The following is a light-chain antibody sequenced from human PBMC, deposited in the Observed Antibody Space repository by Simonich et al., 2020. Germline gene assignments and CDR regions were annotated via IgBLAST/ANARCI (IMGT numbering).Light chain of an antibody. CDR1: SSNIGAGYE. V-gene: IGLV1-40*01. J-gene: IGLJ3*02. Sequence: QSVLTQPPSVSGAPGQSVTISCTGSSSNIGAGYEEHWYQQLPGTAPKLLIYGNSNRPSGVPDRFSGSKSGTSASLAITGLQAEDEADYYCQSYDSSLSGSVFGGGTKLTVL. CDR3: QSYDSSLSGSV. CDR2: GNS.